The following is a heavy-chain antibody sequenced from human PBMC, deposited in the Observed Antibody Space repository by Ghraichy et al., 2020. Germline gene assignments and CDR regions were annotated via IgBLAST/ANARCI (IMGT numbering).Heavy chain of an antibody. CDR2: INAVGDRT. V-gene: IGHV3-23*01. J-gene: IGHJ4*02. D-gene: IGHD6-19*01. CDR3: AKSDNGVWYGLTN. Sequence: GGSLRLSCVASGSSFSNYAMSWVRQAPGKGLEWISAINAVGDRTYYLDSVKGRFTISRDNSKSTLYVQMNSLRADDTAVYYCAKSDNGVWYGLTNWGQGTLVTVSS. CDR1: GSSFSNYA.